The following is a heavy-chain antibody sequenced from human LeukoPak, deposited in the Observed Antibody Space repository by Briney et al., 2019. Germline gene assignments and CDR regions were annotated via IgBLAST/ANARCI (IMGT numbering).Heavy chain of an antibody. D-gene: IGHD2-2*01. CDR3: TTDQRGVVVPAAPPGNWFDP. CDR1: GFTFSNAW. V-gene: IGHV3-15*01. J-gene: IGHJ5*02. Sequence: PGGSLRLSCAASGFTFSNAWMSWVRQAPGKGLEWVGRIKSKTDGGTTDYAAPVKGRFTISRDDSKNTLYLQMYSLKTEDTAVYYCTTDQRGVVVPAAPPGNWFDPWGQGTLVTVSS. CDR2: IKSKTDGGTT.